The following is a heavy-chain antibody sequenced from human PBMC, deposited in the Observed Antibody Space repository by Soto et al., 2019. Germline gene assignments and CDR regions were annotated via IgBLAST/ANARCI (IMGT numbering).Heavy chain of an antibody. J-gene: IGHJ5*02. CDR3: ARWGSERISRGSWFDP. CDR1: GYSISSGSY. CDR2: IYHSGST. V-gene: IGHV4-38-2*01. Sequence: PSETLAVTCGVSGYSISSGSYLGCSRWLPRKGLEWIGSIYHSGSTSYNPSLKSRVTISVDTSKNQFSLKLSSVTAADTAVYYCARWGSERISRGSWFDPWGQGTLVTVS. D-gene: IGHD3-22*01.